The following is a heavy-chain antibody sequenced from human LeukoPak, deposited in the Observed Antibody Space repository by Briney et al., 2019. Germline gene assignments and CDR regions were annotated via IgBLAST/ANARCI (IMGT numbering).Heavy chain of an antibody. CDR1: GYTFTGYY. CDR2: INPNSGGT. J-gene: IGHJ4*02. V-gene: IGHV1-2*02. D-gene: IGHD6-13*01. Sequence: ASVKVSCKASGYTFTGYYMHWVRQAPGQGLEWMGWINPNSGGTNYAQKFQGRVTMTRDTSISTAYMELSRLRSDDTAVYYCATSALAYSSSWFDYWGQGTLVTVSS. CDR3: ATSALAYSSSWFDY.